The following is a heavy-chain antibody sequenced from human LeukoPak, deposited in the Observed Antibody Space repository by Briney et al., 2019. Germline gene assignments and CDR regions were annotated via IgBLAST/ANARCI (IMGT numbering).Heavy chain of an antibody. CDR1: GFTLSRYA. CDR2: ISETGHNT. Sequence: GGSLRLSCTASGFTLSRYAMNWVRQAPGQGLEWVSSISETGHNTDYADFVKGRFTIARDNSKNSLYLQMNSLRAEDTAVYYCARSSRELGGYAPWELMPPFDYWGQGTLVTVSS. D-gene: IGHD1-7*01. V-gene: IGHV3-23*01. J-gene: IGHJ4*02. CDR3: ARSSRELGGYAPWELMPPFDY.